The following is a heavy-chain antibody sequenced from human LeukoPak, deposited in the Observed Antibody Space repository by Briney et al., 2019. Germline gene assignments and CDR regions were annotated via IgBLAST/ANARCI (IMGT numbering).Heavy chain of an antibody. CDR2: INTNTRNP. CDR1: GYTFTSYA. J-gene: IGHJ4*02. CDR3: ASSYCSGGHCYPQQTVYYFDF. Sequence: ASVKVSCKASGYTFTSYAMNWVRQAPGQGLEWMGWINTNTRNPTYAPGFTGRFVFSLDTSVSTAYLQISSLKAEDTAVYFCASSYCSGGHCYPQQTVYYFDFWGQGTLVTVSS. V-gene: IGHV7-4-1*02. D-gene: IGHD2-15*01.